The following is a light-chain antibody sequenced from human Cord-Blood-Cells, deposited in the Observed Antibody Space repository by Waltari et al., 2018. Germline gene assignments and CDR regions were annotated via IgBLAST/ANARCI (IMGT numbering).Light chain of an antibody. CDR2: YDS. V-gene: IGLV3-21*04. CDR1: NIGSKS. Sequence: YVLTQPPSVSVAPGKTTRITCGGNNIGSKSVHWYQQKPGQAPVLVIYYDSDRPSAIPERFSGSNSGNTATLTISRVEAGDEADYYCQVWDSSSDHYVFGTGTKVTVL. CDR3: QVWDSSSDHYV. J-gene: IGLJ1*01.